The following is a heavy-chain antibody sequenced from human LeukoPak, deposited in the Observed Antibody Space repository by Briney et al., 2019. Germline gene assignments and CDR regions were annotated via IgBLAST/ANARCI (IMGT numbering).Heavy chain of an antibody. V-gene: IGHV1-69*13. Sequence: ASVKVSCKASGGSFTNYAVSWVRQAPGQGLEWMGGIIPIFGTANYAQKFQGRVTITADESTSTAYMELSSLRSEDTAVYYCAREIGGYDPRPDGWGQGTLVTVSS. CDR3: AREIGGYDPRPDG. D-gene: IGHD5-12*01. J-gene: IGHJ4*02. CDR2: IIPIFGTA. CDR1: GGSFTNYA.